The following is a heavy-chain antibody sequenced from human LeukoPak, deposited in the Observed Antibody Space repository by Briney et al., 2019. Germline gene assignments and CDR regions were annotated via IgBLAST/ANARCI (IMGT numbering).Heavy chain of an antibody. Sequence: PGGSLRLSCAASGFTFSSNWMSWVRQAPGKGLEWVANIKQDGSEKYYVDSVKGRFTISRDNAKNSLYLQMNSLRAEDTAVYYCARVLGAAAVQLYFDYWGQGTLVTVSS. CDR3: ARVLGAAAVQLYFDY. CDR2: IKQDGSEK. D-gene: IGHD6-13*01. CDR1: GFTFSSNW. J-gene: IGHJ4*02. V-gene: IGHV3-7*03.